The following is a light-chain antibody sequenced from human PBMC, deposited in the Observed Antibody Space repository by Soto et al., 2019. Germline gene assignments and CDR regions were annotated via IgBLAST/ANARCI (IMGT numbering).Light chain of an antibody. CDR1: SSDVGFSNL. CDR2: EGS. Sequence: QLVLTQPASVSGSPGQSISISCTGSSSDVGFSNLVSWYQQLPGKAPKLIIYEGSKRPSGVSNRFSGSKSDNTASLTISGLQAEDEADYYCCSYAGSSTYVFGTGTKVTVL. V-gene: IGLV2-23*01. CDR3: CSYAGSSTYV. J-gene: IGLJ1*01.